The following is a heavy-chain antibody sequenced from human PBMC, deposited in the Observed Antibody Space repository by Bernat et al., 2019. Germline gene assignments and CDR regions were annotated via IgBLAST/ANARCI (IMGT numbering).Heavy chain of an antibody. CDR2: ISNSGGSK. CDR1: GFTFSSYA. CDR3: AKDYKSKYCTSTSCYEDDY. D-gene: IGHD2-2*01. V-gene: IGHV3-23*01. Sequence: EVQLLESGGGLVQPGGSLRLSCAASGFTFSSYAMSWVRQAPGKGLEWISGISNSGGSKYYADSLKGRFTISRDNSKNTLYLQMNSLRAEDTAVYYCAKDYKSKYCTSTSCYEDDYWGQGTLVTVSS. J-gene: IGHJ4*02.